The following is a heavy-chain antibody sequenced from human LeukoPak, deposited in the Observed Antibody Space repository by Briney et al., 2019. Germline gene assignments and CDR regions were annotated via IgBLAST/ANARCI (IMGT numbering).Heavy chain of an antibody. J-gene: IGHJ3*01. V-gene: IGHV3-23*01. Sequence: GGSLTLSCAASGCTFSSYAMSWVRQAPRKGLERVSVVINRGGTTYYATSVKGRFTISRDNSKNTLYLQMNSLRAEDTAIYYCAKDLSWSVGAHAFDLWGQGTMVTVSS. D-gene: IGHD2-8*02. CDR1: GCTFSSYA. CDR3: AKDLSWSVGAHAFDL. CDR2: VINRGGTT.